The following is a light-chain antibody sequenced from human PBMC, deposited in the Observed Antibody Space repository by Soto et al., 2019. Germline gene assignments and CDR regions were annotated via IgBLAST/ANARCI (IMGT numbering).Light chain of an antibody. CDR1: QSVSDN. CDR3: QQYDKWPWT. V-gene: IGKV3-15*01. J-gene: IGKJ1*01. Sequence: EIRIRQCPAAVSVSTGERATLSCRASQSVSDNLAWYQQKPGQAPRLLIYGASRRATGFPARFSGSGSGTDFTLTISSLQSEDFAVYYCQQYDKWPWTFGQGTKVDIK. CDR2: GAS.